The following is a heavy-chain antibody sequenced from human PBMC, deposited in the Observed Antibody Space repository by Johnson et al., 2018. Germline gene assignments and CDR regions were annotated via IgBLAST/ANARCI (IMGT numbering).Heavy chain of an antibody. V-gene: IGHV3-33*01. Sequence: QVQLVQSGGGVVQPGRSLRLSCAASGFAFSSYGMHWVRQAPGKGLEWVAVIWYDGSQKYYADSVRGRFTISRDNSKNTLYLQMNSLRAEDPAVYFCWTLFLGDAFDIWGQGTMVTVSS. CDR3: WTLFLGDAFDI. D-gene: IGHD2/OR15-2a*01. CDR1: GFAFSSYG. J-gene: IGHJ3*02. CDR2: IWYDGSQK.